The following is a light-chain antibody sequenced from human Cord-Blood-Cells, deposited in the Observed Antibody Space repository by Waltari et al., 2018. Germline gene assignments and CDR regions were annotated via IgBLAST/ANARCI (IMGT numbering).Light chain of an antibody. CDR1: QSVSSN. CDR2: GAS. Sequence: EIVMTQPPATLSVSPGERATLSCRASQSVSSNLAWYQQKHGQAPRLLIYGASTRATGIPARFSGSGSGTEFTLTISSLQSEDFAVYYCQQYNNWPLALTFGGGTKVEIK. V-gene: IGKV3-15*01. CDR3: QQYNNWPLALT. J-gene: IGKJ4*01.